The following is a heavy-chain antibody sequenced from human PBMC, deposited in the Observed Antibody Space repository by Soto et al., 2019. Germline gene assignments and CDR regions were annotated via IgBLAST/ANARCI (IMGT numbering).Heavy chain of an antibody. J-gene: IGHJ4*01. V-gene: IGHV5-51*01. D-gene: IGHD3-16*01. Sequence: EESLTISFEGSGYTFTYYLIGWVRQMRVKGLECMGVTYPFDSDTRYSPSFQGRVSISAVQSTNTAYLALSRLQASDTAIYYCGRHWGGCTKRIDYRGEGTLV. CDR3: GRHWGGCTKRIDY. CDR1: GYTFTYYL. CDR2: TYPFDSDT.